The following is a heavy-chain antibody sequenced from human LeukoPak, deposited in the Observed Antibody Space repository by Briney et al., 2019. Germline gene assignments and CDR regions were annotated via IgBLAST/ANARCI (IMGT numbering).Heavy chain of an antibody. CDR1: GFTFSSYA. CDR2: ISGSGGST. V-gene: IGHV3-23*01. D-gene: IGHD6-19*01. Sequence: GGSLRLSCAASGFTFSSYAMSWVRQAPGKGLEWVSAISGSGGSTYYADSVKGRFTISRDNSKNTLYLEMNSLRAEDTAVYYCAYGGIAVAGYFDYWGQGTLVTASS. CDR3: AYGGIAVAGYFDY. J-gene: IGHJ4*02.